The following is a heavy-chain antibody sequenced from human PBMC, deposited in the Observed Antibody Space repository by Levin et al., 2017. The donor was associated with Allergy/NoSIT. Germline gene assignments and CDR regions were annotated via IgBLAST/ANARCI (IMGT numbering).Heavy chain of an antibody. Sequence: SQTLSLTCTVSGGSISSSSYYWGWIRQPPGKGLEWIGSIYYSGSTYYNPSLKSRVTISVDTSKNQFSLKLSSVTAADTAVYYCARHVSSIPAANLDYWGQGTLVTVSS. V-gene: IGHV4-39*01. J-gene: IGHJ4*02. CDR3: ARHVSSIPAANLDY. CDR2: IYYSGST. D-gene: IGHD2-2*01. CDR1: GGSISSSSYY.